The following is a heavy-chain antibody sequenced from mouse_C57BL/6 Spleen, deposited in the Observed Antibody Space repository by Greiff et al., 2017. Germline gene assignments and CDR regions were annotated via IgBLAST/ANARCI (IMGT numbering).Heavy chain of an antibody. CDR3: ARNVVTDHCYAVDY. D-gene: IGHD2-1*01. CDR1: GFSLTSYG. CDR2: IWSGGST. Sequence: VQLQESGPGLVQPSQSLSITCTVSGFSLTSYGVHWVRQSPGKGLEWLGVIWSGGSTDYNAAFISRLSISKDNSKSQVFFKMISLQADDTAIYYCARNVVTDHCYAVDYWGQGTSVTVSA. V-gene: IGHV2-2*01. J-gene: IGHJ4*01.